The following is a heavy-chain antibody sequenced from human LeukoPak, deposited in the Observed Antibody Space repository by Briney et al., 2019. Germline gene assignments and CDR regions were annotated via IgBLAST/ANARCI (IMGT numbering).Heavy chain of an antibody. Sequence: GGSLRLSCAASGFTFSSYAMSWVRQAPGKGLEWVSAISGSGGSTYYADSVKGRFTISRDNAKNSLYLQMNSLRDEDTAVYYCARAPGSTYWGQGTLVTVSS. J-gene: IGHJ4*02. CDR2: ISGSGGST. CDR1: GFTFSSYA. V-gene: IGHV3-23*01. CDR3: ARAPGSTY. D-gene: IGHD3-10*01.